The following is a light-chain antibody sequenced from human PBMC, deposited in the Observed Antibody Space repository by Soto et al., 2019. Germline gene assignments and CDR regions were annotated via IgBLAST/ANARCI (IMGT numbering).Light chain of an antibody. CDR2: RAS. J-gene: IGKJ4*01. Sequence: IVMTQSPATLSMSPGERATLTCRASRTVSYNFAWYQQKPGQPPRLLFYRASTRAPGVPARFSATGFALDFTLTIDSLQSDDFAVYFCQRGFSPLLTFGGGTRVEIK. V-gene: IGKV3-15*01. CDR1: RTVSYN. CDR3: QRGFSPLLT.